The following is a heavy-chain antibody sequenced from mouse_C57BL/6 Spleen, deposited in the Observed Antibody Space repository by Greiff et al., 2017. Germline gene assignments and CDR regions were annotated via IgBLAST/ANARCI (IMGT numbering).Heavy chain of an antibody. CDR2: IYPGDGDT. CDR1: GYAFSSSW. CDR3: ARWDYGNYFDY. J-gene: IGHJ2*01. V-gene: IGHV1-82*01. D-gene: IGHD2-1*01. Sequence: VKLMESGPELVKPGASVKISCKASGYAFSSSWMNWVKQRPGKGLEWIGRIYPGDGDTNYNGKFKGKATLTADKSSSTAYMQLSSLTSEDSAVYFCARWDYGNYFDYWGQGTTLTVSS.